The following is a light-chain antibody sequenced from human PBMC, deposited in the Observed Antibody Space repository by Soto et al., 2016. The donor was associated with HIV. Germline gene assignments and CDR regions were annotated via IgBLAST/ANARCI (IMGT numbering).Light chain of an antibody. CDR3: QVWDTNSDHVV. CDR2: DDN. V-gene: IGLV3-21*03. Sequence: SYELTQPPSVSVAPGKTARITCGGDNIGSKGVHWYQQKPGQAPVLVVYDDNDRPPGIPERFSGSNSGDTATLTINRVEAGDEADYYCQVWDTNSDHVVFGGGTKLTVL. J-gene: IGLJ2*01. CDR1: NIGSKG.